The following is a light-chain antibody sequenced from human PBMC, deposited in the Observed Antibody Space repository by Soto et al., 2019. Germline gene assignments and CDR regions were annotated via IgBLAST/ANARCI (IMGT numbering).Light chain of an antibody. Sequence: EIVMTQSPATLSVSPGETATLSCRASQSVTGNLAWYQLKPGQAPRLLISGASTRATGVSDRFSGGGSGTEFTLTISTLQSEDFAVYFCQQYNNWPRTFGQGTKVEIK. CDR3: QQYNNWPRT. V-gene: IGKV3-15*01. CDR2: GAS. J-gene: IGKJ1*01. CDR1: QSVTGN.